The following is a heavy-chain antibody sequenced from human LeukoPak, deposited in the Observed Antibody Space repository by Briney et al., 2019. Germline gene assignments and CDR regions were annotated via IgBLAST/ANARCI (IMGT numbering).Heavy chain of an antibody. CDR2: ISYDGSNK. D-gene: IGHD2-2*01. CDR1: GFTFSSYA. V-gene: IGHV3-30*04. Sequence: GGSLRLSCAASGFTFSSYAMHWVRQAPGKGPEWVAVISYDGSNKYYADSVKGRFTISRDNSKNTLYLQMNSLRAEDTAVYYCAREEIVVVPAAMFYDYWGQGTLVTVSS. CDR3: AREEIVVVPAAMFYDY. J-gene: IGHJ4*02.